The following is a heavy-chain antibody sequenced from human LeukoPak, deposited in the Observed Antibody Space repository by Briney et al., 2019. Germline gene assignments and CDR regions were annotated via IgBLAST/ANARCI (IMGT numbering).Heavy chain of an antibody. Sequence: WASVKVSCKASGYTFTSYGISWVRQAPGQGLEWMGWISAYNGNTNYAQKLQGRVTMTTDTSTSTAYMELRSLRSDDTAVYYCAGDLRDIVVVVAGYDAFDIWGQGTMVTVSS. J-gene: IGHJ3*02. V-gene: IGHV1-18*01. CDR1: GYTFTSYG. CDR2: ISAYNGNT. D-gene: IGHD2-15*01. CDR3: AGDLRDIVVVVAGYDAFDI.